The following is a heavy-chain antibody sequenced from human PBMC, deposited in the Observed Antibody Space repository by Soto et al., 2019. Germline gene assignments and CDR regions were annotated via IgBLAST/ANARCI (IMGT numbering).Heavy chain of an antibody. CDR3: ARDRVVGPTYFFDY. D-gene: IGHD1-26*01. Sequence: PSETLSLTCAVYGVSFSGYYWSWIRQPPGKGLEWIGEINHSGSTNYNPSLKSRVTISVDTSKNQLSLRLGSVTAADTAVYYCARDRVVGPTYFFDYWGQGTLVTVSS. V-gene: IGHV4-34*01. CDR1: GVSFSGYY. J-gene: IGHJ4*02. CDR2: INHSGST.